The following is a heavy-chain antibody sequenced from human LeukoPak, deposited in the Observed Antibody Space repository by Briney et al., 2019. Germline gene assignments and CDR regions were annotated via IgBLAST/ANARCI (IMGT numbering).Heavy chain of an antibody. Sequence: PGGSLRLSCVASGFTFNNAWMSWVRQAPGKGLEWVGRIKSKTDGGTTDYAAPVKGRFTISRDDSQNTLFLQMNSLKIEDTAVYYCTTGPYYYDSGSPWGQGTLVTVSS. V-gene: IGHV3-15*01. J-gene: IGHJ5*02. CDR1: GFTFNNAW. CDR2: IKSKTDGGTT. D-gene: IGHD3-10*01. CDR3: TTGPYYYDSGSP.